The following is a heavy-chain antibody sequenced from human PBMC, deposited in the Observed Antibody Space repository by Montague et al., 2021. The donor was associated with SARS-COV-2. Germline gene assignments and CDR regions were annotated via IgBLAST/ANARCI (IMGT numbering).Heavy chain of an antibody. CDR1: GFIFSNYA. V-gene: IGHV3-23*01. CDR3: AKHISGYKRDFED. J-gene: IGHJ4*02. D-gene: IGHD3-22*01. Sequence: SLRLSCAASGFIFSNYAMSWVRQAPGKGLEWVSAISTTGYSTFYADSVKGRFTISRDNSKNTLYLQMNSLRAEDTAVYYCAKHISGYKRDFEDWGKGTLVTVAS. CDR2: ISTTGYST.